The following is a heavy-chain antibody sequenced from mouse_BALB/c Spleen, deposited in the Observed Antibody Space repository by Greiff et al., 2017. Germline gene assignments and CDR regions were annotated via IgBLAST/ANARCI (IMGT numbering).Heavy chain of an antibody. V-gene: IGHV2-6-7*01. CDR3: ARVYYYGSSYLTPFAY. CDR2: IWGDGST. Sequence: VHLVESGPGLVAPSQSLSITCTVSGFSLTGYGVNWVRQPPGKGLEWLGMIWGDGSTDYNSALKSRLSISKDNSKSQVFLKMNSLQTDDTARYYCARVYYYGSSYLTPFAYWGQGTLVTVSA. D-gene: IGHD1-1*01. J-gene: IGHJ3*01. CDR1: GFSLTGYG.